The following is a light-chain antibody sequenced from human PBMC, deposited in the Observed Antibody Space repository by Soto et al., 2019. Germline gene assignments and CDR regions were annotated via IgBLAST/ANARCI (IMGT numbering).Light chain of an antibody. V-gene: IGKV1-39*01. CDR3: QQSYNTPFT. Sequence: DIEMTQSPPSLSASVGDRVTITCRASETTALYLNWYQQKPGKAPKLLIRAASRLETGVPARFSGSGSGTAFTLTITALQPEDVATYYCQQSYNTPFTFGPGTTVGV. CDR2: AAS. CDR1: ETTALY. J-gene: IGKJ3*01.